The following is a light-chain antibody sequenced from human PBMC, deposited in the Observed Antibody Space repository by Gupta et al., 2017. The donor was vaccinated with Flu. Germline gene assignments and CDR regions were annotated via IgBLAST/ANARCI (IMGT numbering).Light chain of an antibody. J-gene: IGKJ4*01. CDR2: WAS. Sequence: SLGERATINCKSSQSILYSSNNKNYLAWYQQKPGQPPKLLIYWASTRESGVPDRFSGSGSGTDFTLTISSLQAEDVAVYYCQQHYSTPLTFGGGTKVEV. V-gene: IGKV4-1*01. CDR1: QSILYSSNNKNY. CDR3: QQHYSTPLT.